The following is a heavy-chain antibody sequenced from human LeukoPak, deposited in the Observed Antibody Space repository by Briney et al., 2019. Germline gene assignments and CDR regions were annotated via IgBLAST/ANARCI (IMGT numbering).Heavy chain of an antibody. CDR3: AGERGYYYDSSGYYLSY. CDR1: GGSISSYY. V-gene: IGHV4-59*01. D-gene: IGHD3-22*01. J-gene: IGHJ4*02. Sequence: SETLSLTCTVSGGSISSYYWSWLRQPPGKGLEWIGYIYYSGSTNYNPSLKSRVTISVDTSKNQFSLKLSSVTAADTAVYYCAGERGYYYDSSGYYLSYWGQGTLVTVSS. CDR2: IYYSGST.